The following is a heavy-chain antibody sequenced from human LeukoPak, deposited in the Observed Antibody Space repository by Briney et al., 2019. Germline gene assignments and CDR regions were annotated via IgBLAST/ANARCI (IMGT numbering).Heavy chain of an antibody. Sequence: PGGSLRLSCAASGFTFTIYWMSWVRQAPGKGLEWVANIKEDGSEKYYVGSVKGRFTISRDNAKNSLYLQMNSLTVEDTAVYYCARGGHYFFDNWGQGTLVTVSS. CDR1: GFTFTIYW. CDR3: ARGGHYFFDN. CDR2: IKEDGSEK. J-gene: IGHJ4*02. V-gene: IGHV3-7*01.